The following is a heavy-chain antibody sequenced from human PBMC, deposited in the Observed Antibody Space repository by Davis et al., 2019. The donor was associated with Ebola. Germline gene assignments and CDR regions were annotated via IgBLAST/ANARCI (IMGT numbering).Heavy chain of an antibody. CDR2: INPNSGGT. Sequence: ASVKVSCKASGYTFTGYYMHWVRQAPGQGLEWMGWINPNSGGTNYAQKFQGRVTMTRDTSTTTVHMELSSLRSEDTAVYYCARVFGSGWTYYFDYWGQGTLVTVSS. V-gene: IGHV1-2*02. D-gene: IGHD6-19*01. J-gene: IGHJ4*02. CDR1: GYTFTGYY. CDR3: ARVFGSGWTYYFDY.